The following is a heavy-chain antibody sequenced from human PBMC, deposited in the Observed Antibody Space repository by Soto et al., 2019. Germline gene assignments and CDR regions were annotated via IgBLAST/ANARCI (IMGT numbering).Heavy chain of an antibody. CDR3: ARLKYSSSSYWFDP. V-gene: IGHV4-59*08. Sequence: SETLSLTCTVSGGSIISYYWSWIRQPPGKGLEWIGYIYYSGSTNYNPSLKSRVTISVDTSKNQFSLKLSSVTAADTAVYYCARLKYSSSSYWFDPWGQGTLVTVSS. D-gene: IGHD6-6*01. CDR1: GGSIISYY. CDR2: IYYSGST. J-gene: IGHJ5*02.